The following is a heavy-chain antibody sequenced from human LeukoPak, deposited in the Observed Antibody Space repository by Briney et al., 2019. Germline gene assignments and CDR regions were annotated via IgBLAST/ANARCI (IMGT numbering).Heavy chain of an antibody. D-gene: IGHD5-24*01. J-gene: IGHJ4*02. CDR1: GGSFSSST. Sequence: VKVSCKASGGSFSSSTINWVRQAPGQGLEWMGEIVPKYYTTNYAQKFQGRVTISADSSTSTAYMELSSLTSEDTAVYYCARDYTIKAPYFDYWGQGTLVTASS. V-gene: IGHV1-69*01. CDR3: ARDYTIKAPYFDY. CDR2: IVPKYYTT.